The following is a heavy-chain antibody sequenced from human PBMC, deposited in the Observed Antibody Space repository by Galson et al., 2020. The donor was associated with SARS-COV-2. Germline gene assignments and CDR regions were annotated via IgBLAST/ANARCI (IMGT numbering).Heavy chain of an antibody. CDR1: GFTFRSYG. CDR2: ISYDGNTK. CDR3: AGGFWWGDY. J-gene: IGHJ4*02. Sequence: GESLKISCAASGFTFRSYGMLWVRQAPGMGLEWVALISYDGNTKYYADSVRGRFTISRDNSKNTLYLQMNSLRAEDTAVYYCAGGFWWGDYWGQGTLVTVSS. V-gene: IGHV3-30*03. D-gene: IGHD2-21*01.